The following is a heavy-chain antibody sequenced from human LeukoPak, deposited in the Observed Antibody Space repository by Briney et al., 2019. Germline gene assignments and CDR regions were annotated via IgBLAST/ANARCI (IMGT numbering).Heavy chain of an antibody. CDR3: ARDIYGATGY. CDR1: GFSVTDSY. CDR2: IYSGGIT. V-gene: IGHV3-66*01. Sequence: GGSLRLSCAASGFSVTDSYFSWVRQTPGKGLEWVSLIYSGGITNYADSVRGRFTISRDIPGKTVYLQMNSLRAEDTAVYYCARDIYGATGYWGQGTLVTVSS. D-gene: IGHD4/OR15-4a*01. J-gene: IGHJ4*02.